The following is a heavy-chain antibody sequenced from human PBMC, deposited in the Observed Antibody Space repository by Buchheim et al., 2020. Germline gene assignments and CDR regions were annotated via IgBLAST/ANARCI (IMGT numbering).Heavy chain of an antibody. Sequence: EVQLVESGGGLVQPGGSLRLSCAASGFAFSYFSMNWVRQAPGKGLDWVAYINSISKTIRYADSVEGRFTLSRDDAKTSLFLQMNSLRDEDTAVYYCVRDLSWAFDFWGQGTL. CDR2: INSISKTI. V-gene: IGHV3-48*02. J-gene: IGHJ4*02. CDR1: GFAFSYFS. D-gene: IGHD3-10*01. CDR3: VRDLSWAFDF.